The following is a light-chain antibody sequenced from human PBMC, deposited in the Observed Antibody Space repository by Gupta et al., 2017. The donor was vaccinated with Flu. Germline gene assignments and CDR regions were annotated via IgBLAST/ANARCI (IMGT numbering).Light chain of an antibody. V-gene: IGLV2-14*01. CDR3: TSYTRSNTLYL. CDR1: SSDVGGYNN. CDR2: EVS. Sequence: QSALTQPASVSGSPGQSITISCTGTSSDVGGYNNVSWYQQHPGKAPKLVIYEVSNRPSGVSDRFSGSKSGNTASLTISGLLAEEESDFYCTSYTRSNTLYLFGSGTKVSVL. J-gene: IGLJ1*01.